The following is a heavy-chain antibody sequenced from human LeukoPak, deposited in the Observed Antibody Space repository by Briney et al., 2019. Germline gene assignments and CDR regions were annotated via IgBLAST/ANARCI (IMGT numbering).Heavy chain of an antibody. D-gene: IGHD5-18*01. V-gene: IGHV3-7*02. J-gene: IGHJ4*02. CDR2: IKPNGSEK. Sequence: PGGSLRLSCGVSGLGLSNFWMSSVPQAPGKGLEWVANIKPNGSEKNSVDSVKGRCTLFRDNAKNSLSLQMSSLRAEDTAVYYCARVPGYSCGCFDYWGKGTLATVSS. CDR1: GLGLSNFW. CDR3: ARVPGYSCGCFDY.